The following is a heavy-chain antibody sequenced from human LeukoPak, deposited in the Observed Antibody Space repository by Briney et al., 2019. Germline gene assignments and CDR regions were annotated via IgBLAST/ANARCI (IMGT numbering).Heavy chain of an antibody. CDR1: GYTFTSYA. V-gene: IGHV1-2*02. J-gene: IGHJ6*03. CDR3: ARGGEYYDILTGYYYYYYMDV. CDR2: INPNSGGT. Sequence: GASVKVSCKASGYTFTSYAMNWVRQAPGQGLEWMGWINPNSGGTNYALKFQGRVTMTRDTSIRTAYMELSRLRSDDTAVYYCARGGEYYDILTGYYYYYYMDVWGKGTTVTISS. D-gene: IGHD3-9*01.